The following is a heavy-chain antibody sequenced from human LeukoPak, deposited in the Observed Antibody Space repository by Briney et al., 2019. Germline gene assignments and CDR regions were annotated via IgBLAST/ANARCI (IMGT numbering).Heavy chain of an antibody. CDR2: ISHDGTT. Sequence: SETLSLTCGVSGGSIDITNYWSWVRQAPGKGLEWIGEISHDGTTNYRPSLRSRVAMSFDRANNQFSLSLTSATAADTAVYYCTRENRPFCPFAFWGQGVLVTVSS. D-gene: IGHD2/OR15-2a*01. CDR3: TRENRPFCPFAF. J-gene: IGHJ4*02. CDR1: GGSIDITNY. V-gene: IGHV4-4*02.